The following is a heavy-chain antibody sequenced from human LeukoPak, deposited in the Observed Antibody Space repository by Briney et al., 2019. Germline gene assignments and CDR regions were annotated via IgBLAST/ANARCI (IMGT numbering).Heavy chain of an antibody. CDR1: GFTFSNYT. CDR2: ITDTGFDT. V-gene: IGHV3-23*01. D-gene: IGHD2-2*01. Sequence: PGGSLRLSCAASGFTFSNYTMTWVPQAPGKGLEWVSGITDTGFDTFYADSVRGWLTISRDNSRSTLYLQMDSLTAEDTTVYYCARAGFCSTTACYNPFDYWGQGTLVTVSS. CDR3: ARAGFCSTTACYNPFDY. J-gene: IGHJ4*02.